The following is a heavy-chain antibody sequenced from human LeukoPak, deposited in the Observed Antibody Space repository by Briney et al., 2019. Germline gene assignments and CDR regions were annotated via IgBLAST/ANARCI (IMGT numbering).Heavy chain of an antibody. Sequence: ASVKVSCKASGYTFTSYGISWVRQAPGQGLEWMGWISAYNGNTNYAQRLQGRVTMTTDTSTSTAYMELRSLRSDDTAVYYCARDSLAAAGRDYYYYGMDAWGKGTTVTVSS. V-gene: IGHV1-18*04. CDR1: GYTFTSYG. D-gene: IGHD6-13*01. J-gene: IGHJ6*04. CDR2: ISAYNGNT. CDR3: ARDSLAAAGRDYYYYGMDA.